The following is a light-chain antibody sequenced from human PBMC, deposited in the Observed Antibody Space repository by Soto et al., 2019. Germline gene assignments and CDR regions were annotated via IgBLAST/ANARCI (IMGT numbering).Light chain of an antibody. Sequence: EIVLTQSPGTLSLSPGETATLSCWASQSVNRYLVWYQQKPGQAPRLLMYDASKRATGIPARFSGNGSGTDFTLTISSLEPEDSATYYCQHYNSYSEAFGQGTKVDIK. J-gene: IGKJ1*01. CDR1: QSVNRY. V-gene: IGKV3-11*01. CDR2: DAS. CDR3: QHYNSYSEA.